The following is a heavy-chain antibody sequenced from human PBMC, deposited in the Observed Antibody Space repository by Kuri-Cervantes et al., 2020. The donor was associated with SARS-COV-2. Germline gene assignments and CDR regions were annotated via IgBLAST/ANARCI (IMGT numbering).Heavy chain of an antibody. V-gene: IGHV1-45*01. D-gene: IGHD3-3*01. Sequence: SVKVSCKASGDSFDYRFLHWVRQAPGQPLEWMGWITPFNGNTNYAQRFQDRVTITRDRSMSTAYMELSSLRSDDTAVYYCARGPAITIFGVLRGRENWFDPWGQGTLVTVSS. CDR1: GDSFDYRF. CDR3: ARGPAITIFGVLRGRENWFDP. CDR2: ITPFNGNT. J-gene: IGHJ5*02.